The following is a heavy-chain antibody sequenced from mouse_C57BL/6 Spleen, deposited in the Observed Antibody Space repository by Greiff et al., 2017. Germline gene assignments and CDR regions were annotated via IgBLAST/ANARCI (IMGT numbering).Heavy chain of an antibody. CDR3: ARGRYGNYVTWFAY. D-gene: IGHD2-1*01. Sequence: VQLQQSGAELVKPGASVKISCKASGYAFSSYWMNWVKQRPGKGLEWIGQIYPGDGDTNYNGKFKGKATLTADKSSSTAYMQLSSLTSEDSAVYFCARGRYGNYVTWFAYWGQGTLVTVSA. J-gene: IGHJ3*01. V-gene: IGHV1-80*01. CDR2: IYPGDGDT. CDR1: GYAFSSYW.